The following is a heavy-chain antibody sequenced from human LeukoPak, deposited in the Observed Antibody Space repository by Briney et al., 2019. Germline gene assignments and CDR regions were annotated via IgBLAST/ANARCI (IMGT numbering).Heavy chain of an antibody. V-gene: IGHV3-43*02. CDR3: AKDKEVSSSWDLGTYFDY. CDR1: GFTFDDYA. J-gene: IGHJ4*02. Sequence: GGSLRLSCAASGFTFDDYAMHWVRQAPGKGLEWVSLISGDGGGTYYADSVKGRFTISRDNSKNSLYLQMNSLRTEDTALYYCAKDKEVSSSWDLGTYFDYWGQGTLVTVSS. CDR2: ISGDGGGT. D-gene: IGHD6-13*01.